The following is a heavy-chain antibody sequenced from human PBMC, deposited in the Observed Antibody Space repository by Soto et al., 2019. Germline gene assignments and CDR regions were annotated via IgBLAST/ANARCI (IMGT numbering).Heavy chain of an antibody. CDR2: IIPIFGTA. D-gene: IGHD5-12*01. CDR1: GGTFSSSA. Sequence: QVQLVQSGAEVKKPGSSMKVSCKASGGTFSSSAISWVRQAPGQGLEWMGGIIPIFGTANYAQKFQGRVTITADESTSTAYMELSSLRSEDTAVYYCASLLRGYSGTGDYWGQGTLVTVSS. CDR3: ASLLRGYSGTGDY. J-gene: IGHJ4*02. V-gene: IGHV1-69*12.